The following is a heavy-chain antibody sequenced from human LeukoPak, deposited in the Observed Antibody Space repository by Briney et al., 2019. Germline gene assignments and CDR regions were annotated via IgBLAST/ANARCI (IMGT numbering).Heavy chain of an antibody. CDR1: GYTFTSYG. CDR3: ARWYRQQLVPDWYFDL. D-gene: IGHD6-13*01. V-gene: IGHV1-18*01. Sequence: GASVKVSCKASGYTFTSYGISWVRQAPGQGLEWMVWISAYNGNTNYAQKLQGRVTMTTDTSTSTAYMELSSLRSDDTAVYYCARWYRQQLVPDWYFDLWGRGTLVTVSS. CDR2: ISAYNGNT. J-gene: IGHJ2*01.